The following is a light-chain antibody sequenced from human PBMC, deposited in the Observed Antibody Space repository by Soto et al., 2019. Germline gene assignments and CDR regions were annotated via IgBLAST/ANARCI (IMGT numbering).Light chain of an antibody. CDR2: EVS. V-gene: IGLV2-14*01. CDR3: SSYTSRNTLYV. Sequence: SVLTQPASVSGSPGQSTTISCTGTSSDVGGYTYVSWYQQHPGKAPKLMIFEVSNRPSGVSNRFSGSKSGNTASLTISGLQAEDEADYYCSSYTSRNTLYVFGTGTKVTVL. J-gene: IGLJ1*01. CDR1: SSDVGGYTY.